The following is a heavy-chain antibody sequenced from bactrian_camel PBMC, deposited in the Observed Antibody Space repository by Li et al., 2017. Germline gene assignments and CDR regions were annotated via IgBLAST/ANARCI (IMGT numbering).Heavy chain of an antibody. CDR1: GASYRIEC. Sequence: VQLVESGGSTVQAGGSLRLSCAISGASYRIECTGWFRRVPHKDRQGIATIADDGTTNYIDSVKGRFTLSRDDAKKTLYLQMENLKPEDTAMYYCAVLSQFNHCRGVLVGIWQQYASWGQGTQVTVS. V-gene: IGHV3S53*01. D-gene: IGHD5*01. J-gene: IGHJ4*01. CDR2: IADDGTT. CDR3: AVLSQFNHCRGVLVGIWQQYAS.